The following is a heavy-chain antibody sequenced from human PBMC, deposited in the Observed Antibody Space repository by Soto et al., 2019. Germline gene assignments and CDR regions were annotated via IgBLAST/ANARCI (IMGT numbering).Heavy chain of an antibody. CDR1: GFSLSNYW. CDR3: ARDPYGLDV. Sequence: GGSLRLSCAASGFSLSNYWMHWVRQGPGKGLVWVSRISSAGSSITYADSVRGRFTISRDNAKNTLYLQMNSLRAEDTAVYDGARDPYGLDVWGQGTTVTVSS. V-gene: IGHV3-74*01. J-gene: IGHJ6*02. CDR2: ISSAGSSI.